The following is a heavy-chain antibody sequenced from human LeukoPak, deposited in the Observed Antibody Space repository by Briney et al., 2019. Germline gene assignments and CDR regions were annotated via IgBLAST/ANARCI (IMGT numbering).Heavy chain of an antibody. D-gene: IGHD3-3*01. Sequence: ASVKVSCKASGYTFTSYDINWVRQATGQGLEWMGWMNPNSGNTGYAQKFQGRVTMTRNTSISTAYMELSSLRSEDTAMYYCARGRTREWLLQKRRYYYGMDVWGQGTTVTVSS. J-gene: IGHJ6*02. CDR2: MNPNSGNT. V-gene: IGHV1-8*01. CDR3: ARGRTREWLLQKRRYYYGMDV. CDR1: GYTFTSYD.